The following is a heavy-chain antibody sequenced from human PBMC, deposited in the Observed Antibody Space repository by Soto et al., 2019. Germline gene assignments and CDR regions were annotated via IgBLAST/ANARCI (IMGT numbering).Heavy chain of an antibody. D-gene: IGHD6-6*01. V-gene: IGHV1-18*01. CDR1: GYTFTNYG. J-gene: IGHJ4*01. Sequence: QVQLVQSVAEVKKPGASVKVSCKASGYTFTNYGINWVRQAPGQGLEWRGWVSAYNGERRYAQRVQARVIMTTDTSTTTAYMALRSLRSDDTAVSYCSRGTSIPAAGDYWGQGTLVTVSS. CDR2: VSAYNGER. CDR3: SRGTSIPAAGDY.